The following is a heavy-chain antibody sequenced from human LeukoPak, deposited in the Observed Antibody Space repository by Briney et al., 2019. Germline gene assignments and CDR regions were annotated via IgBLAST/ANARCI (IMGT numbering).Heavy chain of an antibody. J-gene: IGHJ4*02. V-gene: IGHV3-53*01. CDR2: FYRGDTT. Sequence: GGSLRLSCAASGFSVSSSYMYWVRQAPGKGLEWVSFFYRGDTTYYAESVRGRFTISRDNSKNTLYLLMNSLIPEDTAVYYCARVPPTTGDFDYWGQGTLVTVSS. CDR3: ARVPPTTGDFDY. D-gene: IGHD1-1*01. CDR1: GFSVSSSY.